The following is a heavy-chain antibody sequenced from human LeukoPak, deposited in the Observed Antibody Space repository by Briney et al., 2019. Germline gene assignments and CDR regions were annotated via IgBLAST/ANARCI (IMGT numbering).Heavy chain of an antibody. D-gene: IGHD1-20*01. J-gene: IGHJ4*02. CDR2: IIPMFGTA. CDR3: ASPPRVWDNWNDLRFDY. Sequence: ASVKVSCKASGGTFSSYAISWVRQAPGQGLEWMGGIIPMFGTANYAQKFQGRVTITADESTSTAYMELSSLRSEDTAVYYCASPPRVWDNWNDLRFDYWGQGTPVTVSS. CDR1: GGTFSSYA. V-gene: IGHV1-69*13.